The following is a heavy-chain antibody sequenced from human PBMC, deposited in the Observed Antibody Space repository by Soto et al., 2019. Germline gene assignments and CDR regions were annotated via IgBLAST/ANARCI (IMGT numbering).Heavy chain of an antibody. Sequence: GGSLRLSCAASGFTFSSYGMHWVRQAPGKGLEWVAVISYDGSNKYYADSVKGRFTISRDNSKNTLYLQMNSLRAEDTAVYYCAKGVRRYCSGGSCYWPTDYWGQGTLVTVSS. V-gene: IGHV3-30*18. CDR2: ISYDGSNK. CDR1: GFTFSSYG. CDR3: AKGVRRYCSGGSCYWPTDY. J-gene: IGHJ4*02. D-gene: IGHD2-15*01.